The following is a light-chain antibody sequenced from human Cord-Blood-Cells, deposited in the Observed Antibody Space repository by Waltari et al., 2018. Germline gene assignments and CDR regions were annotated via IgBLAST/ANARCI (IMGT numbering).Light chain of an antibody. V-gene: IGLV1-36*01. J-gene: IGLJ2*01. CDR1: SSNIGNNA. CDR2: YDD. CDR3: AAWDDSLNGVL. Sequence: QSVLTQPPSVSEAPRQRVTIPCSGTSSNIGNNAVNWYQQPPGKAPKLLIYYDDLRPAGVSDRFSGSKSGTSASLAISGLQSEDEADYYFAAWDDSLNGVLFGGGTKLTVL.